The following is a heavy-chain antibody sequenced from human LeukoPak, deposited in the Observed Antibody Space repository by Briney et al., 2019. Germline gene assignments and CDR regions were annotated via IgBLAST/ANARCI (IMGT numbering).Heavy chain of an antibody. CDR1: GFIFSDYY. D-gene: IGHD3-10*01. CDR3: ARDGHAYGRGSPHY. Sequence: GGSLRLSCAASGFIFSDYYMSWIRQAPGKGLERVSYISSSGSTKYYADSVKGRFTISRDNAKNSYLQMNSLRAEDTAVYYCARDGHAYGRGSPHYWGQGTLVTVSS. J-gene: IGHJ4*02. V-gene: IGHV3-11*01. CDR2: ISSSGSTK.